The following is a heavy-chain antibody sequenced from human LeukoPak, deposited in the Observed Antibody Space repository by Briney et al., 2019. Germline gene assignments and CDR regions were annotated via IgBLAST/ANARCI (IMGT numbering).Heavy chain of an antibody. V-gene: IGHV3-74*01. J-gene: IGHJ4*02. CDR2: INSDGSRT. D-gene: IGHD3-10*01. CDR3: ARDVGEYQILGFDY. CDR1: RFIFSTYW. Sequence: GGSLRLSCAASRFIFSTYWMHWVRHAPGKGLVWVSRINSDGSRTNYADSVKGRFTISRDNAKNTLYLQMNSLRAEDTAIYYCARDVGEYQILGFDYWGQGTLVTVSS.